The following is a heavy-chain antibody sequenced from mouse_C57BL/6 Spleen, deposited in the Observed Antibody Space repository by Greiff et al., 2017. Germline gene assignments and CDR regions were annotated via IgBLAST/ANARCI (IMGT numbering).Heavy chain of an antibody. CDR1: GYAFSSSW. Sequence: VQLQQSGPELVKPGASVKISCKASGYAFSSSWMNWVKQRPGTGLEWIGRIYPGDGDTNYNGKFKGKATLTADKSSSTAYMQLSSLTSEDSAVYFCARCGPYYFDYWGQGTTLTVSS. J-gene: IGHJ2*01. CDR3: ARCGPYYFDY. V-gene: IGHV1-82*01. CDR2: IYPGDGDT.